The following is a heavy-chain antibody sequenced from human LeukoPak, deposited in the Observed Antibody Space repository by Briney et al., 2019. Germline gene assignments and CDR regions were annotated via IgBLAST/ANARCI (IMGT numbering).Heavy chain of an antibody. D-gene: IGHD3-22*01. V-gene: IGHV4-39*01. CDR2: IFYSGNT. CDR3: ATPTDDYESSGDFNY. J-gene: IGHJ4*02. Sequence: SETLSLTCTVSGGSISSKSSYWGWIRQPPGKGLEWIGSIFYSGNTYYNPSLRSRVTISLDMSKKQFSLRLSSVTAAETAVYYSATPTDDYESSGDFNYWGQGTLVTVSS. CDR1: GGSISSKSSY.